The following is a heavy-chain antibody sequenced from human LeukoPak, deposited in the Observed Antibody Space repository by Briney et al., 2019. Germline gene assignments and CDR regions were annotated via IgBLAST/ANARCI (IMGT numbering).Heavy chain of an antibody. CDR1: GYSFTSYW. J-gene: IGHJ4*02. D-gene: IGHD3-10*01. Sequence: MPGESLNISCKGSGYSFTSYWIGWVRQMPGKGLEWMGIIYPGDSDTRYSPSFQGQVTISADKSISTAYLQWSSLKASDTAMYYCARQITMVRGVIILDYWGQGTLVTVSS. CDR3: ARQITMVRGVIILDY. V-gene: IGHV5-51*01. CDR2: IYPGDSDT.